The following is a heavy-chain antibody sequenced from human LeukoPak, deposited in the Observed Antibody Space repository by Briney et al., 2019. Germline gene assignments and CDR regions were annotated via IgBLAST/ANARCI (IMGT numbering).Heavy chain of an antibody. CDR3: AKIGSNWSRDY. Sequence: GGSLRLPCAASGFTFSTYAMNWVRQAPGTELEWVSVLSGSGGNTYYADSVKGRFTISRDNSKNTLYLQMNSLRAEDTAVYYCAKIGSNWSRDYWGQGTLVTVSS. D-gene: IGHD1-20*01. CDR2: LSGSGGNT. CDR1: GFTFSTYA. J-gene: IGHJ4*02. V-gene: IGHV3-23*01.